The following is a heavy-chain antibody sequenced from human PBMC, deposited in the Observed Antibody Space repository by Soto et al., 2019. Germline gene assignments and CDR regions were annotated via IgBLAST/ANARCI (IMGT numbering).Heavy chain of an antibody. J-gene: IGHJ4*02. V-gene: IGHV3-30*03. Sequence: QVQLVESGGGVVQPGRSLRLSCSVSGFTFSTYGMHWVRQAPGKGLAWVAFISYDGSKQYYEDSVRGRFTISRANSNNTLYLQMNNMTREDTAVYFCARRRFLDSPLDFWGQGTRVTVSS. CDR3: ARRRFLDSPLDF. CDR1: GFTFSTYG. D-gene: IGHD3-3*01. CDR2: ISYDGSKQ.